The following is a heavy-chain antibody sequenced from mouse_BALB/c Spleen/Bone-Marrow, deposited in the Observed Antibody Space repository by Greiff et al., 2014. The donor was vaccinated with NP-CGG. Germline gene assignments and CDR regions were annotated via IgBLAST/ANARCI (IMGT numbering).Heavy chain of an antibody. CDR1: GYTFTSYY. Sequence: QVQLQQSGPELVKPGASVRISCKAAGYTFTSYYIHWVKQRPGQGLEWIGWIYPGNVNTKYNEKFKGKATPTADKSSSTAYFLLSSLTSEDSAVYFCAREANWNFDYWGQGTTLTVSS. V-gene: IGHV1S56*01. D-gene: IGHD4-1*01. CDR2: IYPGNVNT. J-gene: IGHJ2*01. CDR3: AREANWNFDY.